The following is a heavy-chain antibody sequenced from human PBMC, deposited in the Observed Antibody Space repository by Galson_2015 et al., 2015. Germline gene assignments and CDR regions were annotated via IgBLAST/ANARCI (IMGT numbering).Heavy chain of an antibody. J-gene: IGHJ4*02. CDR2: ISYDGSNK. Sequence: SLRLSCAASGFTFSSYSMNWVRQAPGKGLEWVAVISYDGSNKHYADSVKGRFTISRDNSKNTLYLQMNSLRAEDTAVYYCASLGYGDQGLDYWGQGTLVTVSS. V-gene: IGHV3-30*03. CDR1: GFTFSSYS. CDR3: ASLGYGDQGLDY. D-gene: IGHD4-17*01.